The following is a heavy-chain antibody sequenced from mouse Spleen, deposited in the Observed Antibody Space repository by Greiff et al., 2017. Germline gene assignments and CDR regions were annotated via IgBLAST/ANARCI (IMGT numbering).Heavy chain of an antibody. V-gene: IGHV1-26*01. D-gene: IGHD1-2*01. CDR1: GYTFTDYY. CDR2: INPNNGGT. Sequence: EVQLQQSGPELVKPGASVKISCKASGYTFTDYYMNWVKQSHGKSLEWIGDINPNNGGTSYNQKFKGKATLTVDKSSSTAYMELRSLTSEDSAVYYCARSSLLRPYAMDYWGQGTSVTVSS. CDR3: ARSSLLRPYAMDY. J-gene: IGHJ4*01.